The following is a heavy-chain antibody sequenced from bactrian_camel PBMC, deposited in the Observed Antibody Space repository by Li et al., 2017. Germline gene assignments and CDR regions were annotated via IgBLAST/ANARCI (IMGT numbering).Heavy chain of an antibody. V-gene: IGHV3S2*01. CDR1: GFESVD. CDR3: AKGLGLYSDYDNS. J-gene: IGHJ6*01. CDR2: IWSDGSKT. D-gene: IGHD4*01. Sequence: DVQLVESGGGLVQPGESLRLSCVASGFESVDMSWVRQAPGKALEWVSSIWSDGSKTKYADSVEGRFTISTDSAKNTVYLQLNDLKVEDTAMYYCAKGLGLYSDYDNSWGQGTQVTVS.